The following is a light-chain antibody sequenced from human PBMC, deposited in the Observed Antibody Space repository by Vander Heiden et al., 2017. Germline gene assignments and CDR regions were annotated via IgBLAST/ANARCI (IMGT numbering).Light chain of an antibody. J-gene: IGLJ2*01. CDR2: VGTGGIVG. Sequence: QPVLTQPPSASASLGASVTLTCTLSSGYSNYKVDWYQQRPGKGPRFVMRVGTGGIVGSKGDGIPDRFSVLGSGLNRYLTIKNIQEEDESDYHCGADHGSGSNFPRVVFGGGTKLTVL. V-gene: IGLV9-49*01. CDR1: SGYSNYK. CDR3: GADHGSGSNFPRVV.